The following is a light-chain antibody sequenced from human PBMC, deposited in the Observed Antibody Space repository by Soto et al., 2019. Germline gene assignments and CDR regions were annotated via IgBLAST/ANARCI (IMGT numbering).Light chain of an antibody. CDR2: GVS. J-gene: IGKJ1*01. Sequence: EIVLTQSPGTLSLSPGERATLSCRASQSVPSNFLAWYQQKPGQAPILLIYGVSRRATGIPDRFSGSGSGTDFTFTISGLEHEDLAVYYCQQYDSSWTFGQGTKLDIK. V-gene: IGKV3-20*01. CDR3: QQYDSSWT. CDR1: QSVPSNF.